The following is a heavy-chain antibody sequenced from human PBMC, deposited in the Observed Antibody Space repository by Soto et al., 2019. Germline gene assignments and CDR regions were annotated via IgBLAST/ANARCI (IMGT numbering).Heavy chain of an antibody. Sequence: QVQLVQSGAEVKKPGASVKVSCKASGYTFTNHDVIWVRQAPGQGLEWMGWMNPNSGYTVYAQKFQGRVTMTRDTSISTAYVELSSLRFEDTAVYYCARNGGGLGSWGQGTRVTVSS. CDR2: MNPNSGYT. CDR1: GYTFTNHD. V-gene: IGHV1-8*01. CDR3: ARNGGGLGS. J-gene: IGHJ4*02. D-gene: IGHD2-8*01.